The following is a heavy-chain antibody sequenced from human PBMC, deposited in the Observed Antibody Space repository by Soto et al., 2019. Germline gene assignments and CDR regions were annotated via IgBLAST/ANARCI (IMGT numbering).Heavy chain of an antibody. CDR2: ISGSGGST. J-gene: IGHJ4*02. Sequence: GGSLRLSCAASGFTFSSYAMSWVRQAPGKGLEWVSAISGSGGSTYYADSVKGRFTISRDNSKNTLYLQMNSLRAEDTAVYYCAKAAYIWGSYHIYFDYWGQGTLVTVSS. D-gene: IGHD3-16*02. CDR3: AKAAYIWGSYHIYFDY. CDR1: GFTFSSYA. V-gene: IGHV3-23*01.